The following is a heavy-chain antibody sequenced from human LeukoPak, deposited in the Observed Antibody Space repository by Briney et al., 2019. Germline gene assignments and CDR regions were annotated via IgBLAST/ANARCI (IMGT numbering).Heavy chain of an antibody. CDR1: GGSVSSGRYY. CDR3: ARAGNNWSFDY. CDR2: IYYRGNT. Sequence: SETLSLTCTVSGGSVSSGRYYWSWIRQPPGKGLEWIGYIYYRGNTNYNPSLKSRVTMAVDTSKNQFSLKVSSVTAADTAVYYCARAGNNWSFDYWGQGTLVTVSS. J-gene: IGHJ4*02. D-gene: IGHD1-1*01. V-gene: IGHV4-61*01.